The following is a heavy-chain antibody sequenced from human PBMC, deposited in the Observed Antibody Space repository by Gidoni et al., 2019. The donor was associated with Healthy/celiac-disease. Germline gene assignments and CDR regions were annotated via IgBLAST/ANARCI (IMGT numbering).Heavy chain of an antibody. J-gene: IGHJ6*02. CDR3: AKDRSSYGYYGMDA. Sequence: QVQLVESGGGVVQPGRSLRLSCAASGFTFSSYGMHWVRQAPGKGLEWVAVISYDGINKYYADSVKGRFTISRDNSKNTLYLQMNSLRAEDTAVYYCAKDRSSYGYYGMDAWGQGTTVTVSS. CDR2: ISYDGINK. V-gene: IGHV3-30*18. CDR1: GFTFSSYG. D-gene: IGHD4-17*01.